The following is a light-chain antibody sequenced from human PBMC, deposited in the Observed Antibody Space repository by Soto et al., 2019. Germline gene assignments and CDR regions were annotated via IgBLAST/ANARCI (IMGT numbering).Light chain of an antibody. CDR3: SSHTSSSRYV. V-gene: IGLV2-14*01. J-gene: IGLJ1*01. Sequence: QSALTQPASVSGSPGQSITISCTGTSSDVGGNHVSWYQQHPGKAPRLIIYDVSNRPSGISNRFSGSKSDNTASLTISGLQADDEADYYSSSHTSSSRYVFGTGTKATVL. CDR1: SSDVGGNH. CDR2: DVS.